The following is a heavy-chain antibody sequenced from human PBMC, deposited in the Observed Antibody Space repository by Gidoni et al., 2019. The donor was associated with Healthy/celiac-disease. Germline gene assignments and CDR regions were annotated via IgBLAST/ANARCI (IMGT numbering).Heavy chain of an antibody. Sequence: QVQLQESGPGLVKPSETLSLTCTVSGGSISSYSWSWIRQPAGKGLEWIGRIYTSGSTNYNPSLKSRVTMSVDTSKNQFSLKLSSVTAADTAVYYCARGWEQWPRGAFDIWGQGTMVTVSS. CDR1: GGSISSYS. J-gene: IGHJ3*02. CDR2: IYTSGST. CDR3: ARGWEQWPRGAFDI. D-gene: IGHD6-19*01. V-gene: IGHV4-4*07.